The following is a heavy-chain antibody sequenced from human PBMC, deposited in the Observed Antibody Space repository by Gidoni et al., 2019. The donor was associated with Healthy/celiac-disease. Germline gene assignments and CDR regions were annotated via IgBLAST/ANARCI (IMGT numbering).Heavy chain of an antibody. V-gene: IGHV4-38-2*01. Sequence: QVQLQESGPGLVKPSETLSLTCAVSGSSISSGYYWGWIRQTPGKGLEWIGSIYHSGSTYYNPSLKSRVTISVDTAKNQFSLKLSSVTAADTAVYYCAGGGNSGYDAFDIWGQGTMVTVSS. CDR3: AGGGNSGYDAFDI. CDR2: IYHSGST. J-gene: IGHJ3*02. CDR1: GSSISSGYY. D-gene: IGHD2-21*02.